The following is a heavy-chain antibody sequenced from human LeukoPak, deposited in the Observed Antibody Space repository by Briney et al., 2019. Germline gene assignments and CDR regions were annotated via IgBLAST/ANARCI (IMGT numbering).Heavy chain of an antibody. CDR2: ISYDGSNK. J-gene: IGHJ6*02. Sequence: PGRSLRLSCAASGFTFSSYGMHWVRQAPGKGLGWVAVISYDGSNKYYADSVKGRFTISRDNSKNTLYLQMNSLRAEDTAVYYCANLGGYCSSTSCPYYYGMDVWGQGTTVTVSS. CDR1: GFTFSSYG. D-gene: IGHD2-2*03. V-gene: IGHV3-30*18. CDR3: ANLGGYCSSTSCPYYYGMDV.